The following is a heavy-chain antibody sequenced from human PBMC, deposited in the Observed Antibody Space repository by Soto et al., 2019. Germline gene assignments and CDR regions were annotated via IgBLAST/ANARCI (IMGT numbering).Heavy chain of an antibody. Sequence: SETLSLTCAVYGGSFSGYYWSWIRQPPGKGLEWIGEINHSGSTNYNPSLRSRVTISVDTSKNQFSLKLSSVTAADTAVYYCARRFYGSGSYYSYYYYGMDVWGQGTTVTVSS. CDR3: ARRFYGSGSYYSYYYYGMDV. V-gene: IGHV4-34*01. D-gene: IGHD3-10*01. J-gene: IGHJ6*02. CDR2: INHSGST. CDR1: GGSFSGYY.